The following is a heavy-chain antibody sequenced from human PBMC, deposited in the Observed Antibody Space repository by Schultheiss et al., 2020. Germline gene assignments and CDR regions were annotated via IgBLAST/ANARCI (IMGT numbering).Heavy chain of an antibody. CDR3: ARLGFGVTTSYFDY. D-gene: IGHD3-16*01. V-gene: IGHV4-61*08. J-gene: IGHJ4*02. CDR2: IYYSGST. CDR1: GGSISSGGYY. Sequence: SETLSLTCTVSGGSISSGGYYWNWIRQPPGKGLEWIGYIYYSGSTNYNPSLKSRVTISVDTSKNQFSLKLSSVTAADTAVYYCARLGFGVTTSYFDYWGQGTLVTVSS.